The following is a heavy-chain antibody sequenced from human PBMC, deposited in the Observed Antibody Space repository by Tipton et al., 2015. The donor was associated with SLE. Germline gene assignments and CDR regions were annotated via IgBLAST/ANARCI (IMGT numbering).Heavy chain of an antibody. Sequence: QLVQSGGEVKKPGASVKVSCTASGYTFTTYGITWVRQAPGQGIEWMGWIGGNDGKTKYSRRVQGRVTMTRDTSTSTAYMELRSLRSDDTAVYYCARVRDVLAASYIRYFDLWGPGTLVTVSS. J-gene: IGHJ4*02. CDR3: ARVRDVLAASYIRYFDL. CDR2: IGGNDGKT. D-gene: IGHD3-9*01. CDR1: GYTFTTYG. V-gene: IGHV1-18*04.